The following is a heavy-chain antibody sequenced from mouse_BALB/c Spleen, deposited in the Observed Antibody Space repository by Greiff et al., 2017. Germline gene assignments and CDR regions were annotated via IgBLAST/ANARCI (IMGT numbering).Heavy chain of an antibody. V-gene: IGHV1-31*01. Sequence: EVQLQQSGPELVKPGASVKLSCKASGYSFTGYYMHWVKQSHVKSLEWIGRINPYNGATSYNQNFKDKASLTVDKSSSTAYMELHSLTSEDSAVYYCARGGYDSYYYAMDYWGQGTSVTVSS. CDR1: GYSFTGYY. CDR3: ARGGYDSYYYAMDY. D-gene: IGHD2-4*01. CDR2: INPYNGAT. J-gene: IGHJ4*01.